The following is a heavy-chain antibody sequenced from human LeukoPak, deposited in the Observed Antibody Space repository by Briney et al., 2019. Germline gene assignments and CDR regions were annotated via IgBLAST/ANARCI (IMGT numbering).Heavy chain of an antibody. CDR2: FDPEDGET. V-gene: IGHV1-24*01. CDR3: ASVYKHGMDV. Sequence: ASVKVSCKVSGYTLTELSMHWVRQAPGKGLEWMGGFDPEDGETIYAQKFQGRATLTRATSTGTVYMELSSLRSKDTAVYYCASVYKHGMDVWGQGTTVIVSS. D-gene: IGHD5-24*01. CDR1: GYTLTELS. J-gene: IGHJ6*02.